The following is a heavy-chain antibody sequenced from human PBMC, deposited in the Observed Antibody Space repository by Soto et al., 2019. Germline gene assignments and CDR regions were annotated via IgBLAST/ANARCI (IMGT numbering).Heavy chain of an antibody. D-gene: IGHD6-19*01. CDR3: ARHLGSSGWYGGYFDY. J-gene: IGHJ4*02. V-gene: IGHV4-39*01. CDR1: GGSISSSSYY. Sequence: SETLSLTCTVSGGSISSSSYYWGWIRQPPGKGLEWIGSIYYSGSTYYNPSLKSRVTISVDTSKNQFSLKLSSVTAADTAVYYCARHLGSSGWYGGYFDYWGQGTLVTVSS. CDR2: IYYSGST.